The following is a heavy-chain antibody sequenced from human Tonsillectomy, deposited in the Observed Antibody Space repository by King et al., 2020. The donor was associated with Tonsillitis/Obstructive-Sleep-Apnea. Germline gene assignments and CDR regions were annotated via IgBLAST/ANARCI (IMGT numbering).Heavy chain of an antibody. D-gene: IGHD2-15*01. J-gene: IGHJ4*02. CDR2: INHSGST. Sequence: VQLQQGGAGLLKPSETLSLTCAVYGGSFSGYYWSWIRQPPGKGLEWIGEINHSGSTNYNPSLKSRVTISVDTSKNQFSLKLSSVTAADTAVYYCARGGLCSGGSCYFDYWGQGTLVTVSS. CDR3: ARGGLCSGGSCYFDY. CDR1: GGSFSGYY. V-gene: IGHV4-34*01.